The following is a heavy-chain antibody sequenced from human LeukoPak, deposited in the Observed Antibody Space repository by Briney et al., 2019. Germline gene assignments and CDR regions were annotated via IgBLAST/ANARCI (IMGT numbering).Heavy chain of an antibody. V-gene: IGHV4-39*07. Sequence: KPSETLSLTCTVSGGSISSSSYYWGWIRQPPGKGLEWIGSIYYSGSTYYNPSLKSRVTISVDTSKNQFSLKLSSVTAADTAVYYCARALRLYSHVLNYYYYYMDVWGKGTTVTVSS. D-gene: IGHD4-11*01. CDR3: ARALRLYSHVLNYYYYYMDV. CDR1: GGSISSSSYY. J-gene: IGHJ6*03. CDR2: IYYSGST.